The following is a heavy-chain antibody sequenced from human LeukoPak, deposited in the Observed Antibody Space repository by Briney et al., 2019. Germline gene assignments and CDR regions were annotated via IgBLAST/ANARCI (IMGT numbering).Heavy chain of an antibody. CDR1: GFTFSSYG. CDR2: IWYDGSNK. D-gene: IGHD6-19*01. V-gene: IGHV3-33*01. CDR3: ARDHRSICWSFLEGLWYFDY. J-gene: IGHJ4*02. Sequence: GGSLRLSCAASGFTFSSYGMHWVRQAPGKGLEWVAVIWYDGSNKYYADSVKGRFTISRDNSKNTLYLQMNSLRAEDTAVYYCARDHRSICWSFLEGLWYFDYWGQGTLVTVSS.